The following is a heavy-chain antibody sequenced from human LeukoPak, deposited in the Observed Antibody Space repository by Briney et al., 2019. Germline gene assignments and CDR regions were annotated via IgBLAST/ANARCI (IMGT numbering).Heavy chain of an antibody. CDR1: GFTFSSYV. CDR3: ARRGRAAHAFDI. Sequence: GGSLRLSCAASGFTFSSYVMSWVRQAPGKGLEWVSAISGSGGRTYYADSVKGRFTISRDNSKNTLYLQMNSLRAEDTALYYCARRGRAAHAFDIWGQGTMVTVSS. J-gene: IGHJ3*02. D-gene: IGHD6-6*01. CDR2: ISGSGGRT. V-gene: IGHV3-23*01.